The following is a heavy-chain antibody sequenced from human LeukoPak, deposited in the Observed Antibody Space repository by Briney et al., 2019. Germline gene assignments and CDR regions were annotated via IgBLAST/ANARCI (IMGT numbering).Heavy chain of an antibody. Sequence: GASVKVSCKASGYTFTGYYMHWVRQAPGQGLEWMGWINPNRGGTNYAQKFQGRVTMTRDTSISTAYMELSRLRSDDTAVYYCARAYNWNSPFDYWGQGTLVTVSS. D-gene: IGHD1-7*01. CDR2: INPNRGGT. V-gene: IGHV1-2*02. CDR3: ARAYNWNSPFDY. J-gene: IGHJ4*02. CDR1: GYTFTGYY.